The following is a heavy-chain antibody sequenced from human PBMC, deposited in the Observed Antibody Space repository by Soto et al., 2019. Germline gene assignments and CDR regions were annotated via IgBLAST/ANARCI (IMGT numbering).Heavy chain of an antibody. CDR2: ISAYNGNT. J-gene: IGHJ6*02. CDR3: ARLGYFDWTRDYYYGMEF. CDR1: GYTFTSYG. V-gene: IGHV1-18*01. D-gene: IGHD3-9*01. Sequence: ASVKISCKASGYTFTSYGISWVRQAPGQGLEWMGWISAYNGNTNYAQKLQGRVTMTTDTSTSTAYMELRSLRSDDTAVYYCARLGYFDWTRDYYYGMEFWGEGTKVIVS.